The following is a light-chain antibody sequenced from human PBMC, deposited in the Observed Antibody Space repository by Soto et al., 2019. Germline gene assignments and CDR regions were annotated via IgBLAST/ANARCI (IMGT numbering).Light chain of an antibody. CDR2: GAL. V-gene: IGKV3D-15*01. Sequence: EIVMTQSPLTLSVSPGERATLSCRASQNININLAWYQQRPGQAPRVLIYGALSRASGIPDRFSGSGSGTDFTLTINRLEPDDFAFYYDQQDKDWPPLTFGGGTRVEIK. CDR3: QQDKDWPPLT. CDR1: QNININ. J-gene: IGKJ4*01.